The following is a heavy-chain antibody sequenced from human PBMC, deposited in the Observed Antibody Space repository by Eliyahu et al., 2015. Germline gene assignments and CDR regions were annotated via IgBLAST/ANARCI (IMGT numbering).Heavy chain of an antibody. CDR2: TTWDGNSR. V-gene: IGHV3-43*01. CDR1: GFNLLDHP. Sequence: EVQLVESGGVVVQPGGSXTLSCAASGFNLLDHPMHWVRQAPGKGLEWVCLTTWDGNSRYCADSVKGRFTISRDNSKNSLYLQMKSLRSEDSALYYCARDFRDGDYYFFAMDVWAKGPRSPSP. CDR3: ARDFRDGDYYFFAMDV. D-gene: IGHD4-17*01. J-gene: IGHJ6*02.